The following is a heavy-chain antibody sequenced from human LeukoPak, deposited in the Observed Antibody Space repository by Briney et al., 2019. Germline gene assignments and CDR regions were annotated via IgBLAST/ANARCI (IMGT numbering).Heavy chain of an antibody. CDR3: ARAGALDTLIYFDY. CDR1: GYTFTGYY. V-gene: IGHV1-2*02. CDR2: INPNSDDT. D-gene: IGHD3/OR15-3a*01. Sequence: ASVKVSCKASGYTFTGYYVHWVRQAPGQGLEWMGCINPNSDDTNYAQKFQGRVTMTRDTSISTVYMELFRLTSDDTAVYYCARAGALDTLIYFDYWGQGSLVTVSS. J-gene: IGHJ4*02.